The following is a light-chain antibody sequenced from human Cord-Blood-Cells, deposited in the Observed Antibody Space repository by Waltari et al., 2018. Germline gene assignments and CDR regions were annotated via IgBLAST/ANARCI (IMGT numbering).Light chain of an antibody. CDR2: EGS. CDR3: CSYAGSSTVV. J-gene: IGLJ2*01. CDR1: SSDVGSYNL. Sequence: QSALTQPPSVSGSPGQSITIPCTGTSSDVGSYNLVSWYQQPPGKAPKLMIYEGSKRPSGVSNRFSGSKSGNTASLTISGLQAEDEADYYCCSYAGSSTVVFGGGTKLTVL. V-gene: IGLV2-23*01.